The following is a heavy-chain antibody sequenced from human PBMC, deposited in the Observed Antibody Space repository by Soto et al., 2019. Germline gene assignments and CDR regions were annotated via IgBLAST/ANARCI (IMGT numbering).Heavy chain of an antibody. CDR1: GFTFSTYS. J-gene: IGHJ3*02. CDR3: ARDLRSYSGPNTFDI. V-gene: IGHV3-21*01. Sequence: GGLRLSCAASGFTFSTYSMNWVRQAPGKGLEWVSCISSSRSYIYYADSVKGRFTISRDNAKNSLYLQMNSLRAEDTAVYYCARDLRSYSGPNTFDIWGQGTMVTVSS. CDR2: ISSSRSYI. D-gene: IGHD2-15*01.